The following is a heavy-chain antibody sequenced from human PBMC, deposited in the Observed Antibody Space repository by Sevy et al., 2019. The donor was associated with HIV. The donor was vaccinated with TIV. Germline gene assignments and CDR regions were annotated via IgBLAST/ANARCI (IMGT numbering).Heavy chain of an antibody. J-gene: IGHJ4*02. CDR2: ISCGGSIR. Sequence: GGSLRLSCAASGFTFSSYAMRWVRQAPGKGLEWVAVISCGGSIRYYTDSVKGRFTISRDNSKNTLYLQMNSLRAKDTAVYNWARDESMDYWGQGTLVTVS. D-gene: IGHD2-2*01. V-gene: IGHV3-30-3*01. CDR1: GFTFSSYA. CDR3: ARDESMDY.